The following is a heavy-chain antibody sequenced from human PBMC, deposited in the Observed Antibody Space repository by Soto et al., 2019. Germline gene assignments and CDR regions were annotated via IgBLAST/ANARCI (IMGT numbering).Heavy chain of an antibody. CDR3: ARDSSSGWPTYYYYGMDV. D-gene: IGHD6-19*01. J-gene: IGHJ6*02. Sequence: QVQLQESGPGLVKPSQTLSLTCTVSGGSISSGDYYWSWIRQPPGKGLEWIGYIYYSGSTYYNPSLKSRVTISVDTSKNQFSLKLSSVTAADTAVYYCARDSSSGWPTYYYYGMDVWGQGTTVTVSS. V-gene: IGHV4-30-4*01. CDR2: IYYSGST. CDR1: GGSISSGDYY.